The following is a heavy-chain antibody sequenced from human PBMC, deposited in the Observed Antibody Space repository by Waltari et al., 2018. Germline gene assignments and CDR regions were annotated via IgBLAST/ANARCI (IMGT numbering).Heavy chain of an antibody. J-gene: IGHJ6*02. Sequence: QVQLVESGGGVVQPGRSLRLSCAASGFTFSSYAMHWVRQAPGKGLEWVAVISYDGSNKYYADSVKGRFTISRDNSKNTLYLQMNSLRAEDTAVYYCARDPRLLLYGMDVWGQGTTVTVSS. CDR3: ARDPRLLLYGMDV. CDR2: ISYDGSNK. V-gene: IGHV3-30-3*01. CDR1: GFTFSSYA.